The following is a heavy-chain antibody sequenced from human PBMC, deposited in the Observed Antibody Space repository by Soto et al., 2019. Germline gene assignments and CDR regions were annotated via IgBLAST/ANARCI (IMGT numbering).Heavy chain of an antibody. Sequence: ASVKVSCKASGYTFTYYYIHWVRQAPGQGLEWMGIINPNSGSTTYAQKFQGRVTMTRDTSTSTVYMELASLTSEDTAIYYCAIVPYSYGSLYYLDFWGQGTLVTVSS. CDR2: INPNSGST. V-gene: IGHV1-46*01. CDR3: AIVPYSYGSLYYLDF. D-gene: IGHD3-10*01. J-gene: IGHJ4*02. CDR1: GYTFTYYY.